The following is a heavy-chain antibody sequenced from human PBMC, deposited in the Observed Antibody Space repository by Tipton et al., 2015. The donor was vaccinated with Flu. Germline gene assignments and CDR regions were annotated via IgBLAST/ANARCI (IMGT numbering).Heavy chain of an antibody. Sequence: SLRLSCAASGFTFSSYSMNWVRQAPGKGLEWVSYISSSSSTIYYADSVKGRFTISRDNAKNSLYLQMNSLRAEDTAVYYCARVQWLPYYYYYMDVWGKGTTVTVSS. CDR1: GFTFSSYS. J-gene: IGHJ6*03. D-gene: IGHD5-24*01. CDR2: ISSSSSTI. V-gene: IGHV3-48*01. CDR3: ARVQWLPYYYYYMDV.